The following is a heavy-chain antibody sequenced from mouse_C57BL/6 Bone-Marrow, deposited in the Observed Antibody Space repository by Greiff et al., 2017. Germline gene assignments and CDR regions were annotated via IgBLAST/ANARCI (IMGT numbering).Heavy chain of an antibody. CDR3: ARERTTVVATRYAMDY. CDR2: INPNNGGT. Sequence: VQLQQSGPELVKPGASVKIPCKASGYTFTDYNMDWVKQSHGKSLEWIGDINPNNGGTIYNQKFKGKATLTVDKSSSTAYMELRSLTSEDTAVYYCARERTTVVATRYAMDYWGQGTSVTVSS. CDR1: GYTFTDYN. V-gene: IGHV1-18*01. J-gene: IGHJ4*01. D-gene: IGHD1-1*01.